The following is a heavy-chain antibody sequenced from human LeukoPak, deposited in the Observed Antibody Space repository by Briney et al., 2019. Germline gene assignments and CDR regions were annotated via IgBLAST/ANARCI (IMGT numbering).Heavy chain of an antibody. CDR3: ARTPFDWNARHYYGMDV. D-gene: IGHD1-1*01. CDR2: IIPIFGTA. CDR1: GGTFSSYA. V-gene: IGHV1-69*01. Sequence: ASVTVSCKASGGTFSSYAISWVRQAPGQGLEWMGGIIPIFGTANYAQKFQGRVTITADESTSTAYMELSSLRSEDTAVYYCARTPFDWNARHYYGMDVWGQGTTVTVSS. J-gene: IGHJ6*02.